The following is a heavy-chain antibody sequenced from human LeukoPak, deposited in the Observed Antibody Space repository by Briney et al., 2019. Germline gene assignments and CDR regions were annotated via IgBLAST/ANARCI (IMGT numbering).Heavy chain of an antibody. J-gene: IGHJ3*02. V-gene: IGHV3-74*01. CDR1: GLTFSSYW. Sequence: GGSLRLSCAASGLTFSSYWMHWVRQAPGKGLVWVSRINSDGSSTSYADSVKGRFTISRDNAKNTLYLQMNSLRAEDTAVYYCARDRVYYDSSGYHDAFDIWGQGTMVTVSS. D-gene: IGHD3-22*01. CDR2: INSDGSST. CDR3: ARDRVYYDSSGYHDAFDI.